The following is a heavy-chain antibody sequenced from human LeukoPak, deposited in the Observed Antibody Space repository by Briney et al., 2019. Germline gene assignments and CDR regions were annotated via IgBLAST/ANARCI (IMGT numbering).Heavy chain of an antibody. D-gene: IGHD4-17*01. Sequence: GGSLRLSCAASGFTFDDYAMHWVRQAPGKGLEWVSLISGDGGSTYYADSVKSRFTITRDNSKYSLYLQMNSLRTEDTALYYCAKDYCDHKFDYWGQGTLVTVSS. V-gene: IGHV3-43*02. CDR2: ISGDGGST. CDR3: AKDYCDHKFDY. CDR1: GFTFDDYA. J-gene: IGHJ4*02.